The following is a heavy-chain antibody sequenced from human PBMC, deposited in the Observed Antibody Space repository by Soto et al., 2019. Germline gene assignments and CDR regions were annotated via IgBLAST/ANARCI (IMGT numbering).Heavy chain of an antibody. CDR1: GYTFTSYG. Sequence: QVHLVQSGAEVKKPGASVKVSCKASGYTFTSYGISWVRQAPGQGLEWMGWISAYNGNTNYAQKLQGRVTMTTNTSTSTAYMELRSLRSDETAVYYCAGDWRPYDNSGDDAFDIWGQGTMVTVSS. V-gene: IGHV1-18*01. CDR3: AGDWRPYDNSGDDAFDI. CDR2: ISAYNGNT. J-gene: IGHJ3*02. D-gene: IGHD3-22*01.